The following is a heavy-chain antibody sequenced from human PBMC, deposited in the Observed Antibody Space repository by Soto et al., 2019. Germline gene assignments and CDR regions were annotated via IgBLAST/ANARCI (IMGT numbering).Heavy chain of an antibody. D-gene: IGHD6-19*01. Sequence: EVQLVESGGGVVQPGGSLRLSCAASGFTFSSYEMNWVRQAPGKGLEWVSDISSSGSTIYYADSVKGRFTISRDNAKNSLYLQMNSLRAEDTAVYYCARGASVLLSSGWPPGVWGQGTTVTVSS. CDR3: ARGASVLLSSGWPPGV. CDR1: GFTFSSYE. J-gene: IGHJ6*02. CDR2: ISSSGSTI. V-gene: IGHV3-48*03.